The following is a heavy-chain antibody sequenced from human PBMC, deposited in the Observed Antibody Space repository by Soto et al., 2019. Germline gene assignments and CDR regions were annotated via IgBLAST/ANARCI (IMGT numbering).Heavy chain of an antibody. Sequence: SLTCSDSVAVVTSGENYWSWVRQPPGKGLEWLGYIYDSGVTSYTPALKSRVTLSLDRPNNQVSLKLRSVTAADTAVYFCVRDLAHGDTGNVWGHGTLVTVSS. D-gene: IGHD2-21*02. J-gene: IGHJ4*01. CDR1: VAVVTSGENY. CDR2: IYDSGVT. CDR3: VRDLAHGDTGNV. V-gene: IGHV4-30-4*08.